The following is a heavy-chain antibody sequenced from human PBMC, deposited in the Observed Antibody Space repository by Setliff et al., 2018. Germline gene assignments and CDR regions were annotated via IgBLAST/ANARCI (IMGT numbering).Heavy chain of an antibody. D-gene: IGHD4-4*01. CDR2: ISGYNGNT. CDR1: GYTFISYG. CDR3: ARTQPVPRWSDDYSNYGHMDV. V-gene: IGHV1-18*01. J-gene: IGHJ6*03. Sequence: ASVKVSCKTSGYTFISYGISWVRQAPGQGLEWMGWISGYNGNTDYAQNFQGRVTMTTDTSTSTAYMELSSLRSEDTAVYYCARTQPVPRWSDDYSNYGHMDVWGKGTTVTVSS.